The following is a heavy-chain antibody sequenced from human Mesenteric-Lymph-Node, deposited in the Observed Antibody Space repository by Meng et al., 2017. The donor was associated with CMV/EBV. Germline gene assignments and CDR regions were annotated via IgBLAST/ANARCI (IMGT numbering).Heavy chain of an antibody. CDR1: GGSVSSGSYY. CDR2: IYYSGST. Sequence: GSLRLSCTVSGGSVSSGSYYWSWIRQPPGKGLEWIGYIYYSGSTNYNPSLKSRVTISVDTSKNQFSLKLSSVTAADTAVYYCARGYSYGYWYFDLWGRGTLVTVSS. CDR3: ARGYSYGYWYFDL. V-gene: IGHV4-61*01. J-gene: IGHJ2*01. D-gene: IGHD5-18*01.